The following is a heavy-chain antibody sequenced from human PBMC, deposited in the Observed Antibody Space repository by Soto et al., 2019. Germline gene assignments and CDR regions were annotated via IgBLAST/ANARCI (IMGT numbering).Heavy chain of an antibody. CDR3: ARSSREYSGYEDY. D-gene: IGHD5-12*01. CDR1: GFTVSSDY. V-gene: IGHV3-53*04. CDR2: IYSGDIT. J-gene: IGHJ4*02. Sequence: EVQLVESGGGLVQPGGSLTLSCAASGFTVSSDYMSWVRQAPGKELEWVSVIYSGDITYYADSVKGRFTISSHSSKNTLYLQMNSLRAEDTAVYYCARSSREYSGYEDYWGQGTLVTVSS.